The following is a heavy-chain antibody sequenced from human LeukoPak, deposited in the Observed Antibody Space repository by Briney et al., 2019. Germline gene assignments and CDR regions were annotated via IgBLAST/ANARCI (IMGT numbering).Heavy chain of an antibody. CDR2: INSDGGST. V-gene: IGHV3-74*03. Sequence: GGSLRLSCAASGFTLSSYWMHWVRQAPGKGLVWVSRINSDGGSTMYADSVKGRFTISRDNANNALYLQMNSLGAEDTAVYYCARGRSGAFDMWGQGTMVTVSS. CDR3: ARGRSGAFDM. J-gene: IGHJ3*02. D-gene: IGHD1-26*01. CDR1: GFTLSSYW.